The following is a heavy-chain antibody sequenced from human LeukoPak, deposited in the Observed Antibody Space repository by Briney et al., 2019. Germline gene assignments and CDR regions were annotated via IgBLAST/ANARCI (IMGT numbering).Heavy chain of an antibody. D-gene: IGHD2-15*01. CDR1: GFTFSTYS. Sequence: ETGGSLRLSCAASGFTFSTYSMDWVCQAPGMGLEWVSYISSSSSTIYYADSVKGRFTISRDNAKNSLYLQMNSLRAEDTAVYYCARGYGTWDYWGQGTLVTVSS. CDR2: ISSSSSTI. J-gene: IGHJ4*02. V-gene: IGHV3-48*01. CDR3: ARGYGTWDY.